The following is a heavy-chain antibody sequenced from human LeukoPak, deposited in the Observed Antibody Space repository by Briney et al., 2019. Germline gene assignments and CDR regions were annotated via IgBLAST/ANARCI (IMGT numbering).Heavy chain of an antibody. CDR2: IIPILGIA. Sequence: SMKVSCKASGGTFSSYAISWVRQAPGQGLEWMGRIIPILGIANYAQKFQGRVTITADKSTSTAYMELSSLRSEDTAVYYCWVREMAEYYYYGMDVWGQGTTVTVSS. CDR1: GGTFSSYA. V-gene: IGHV1-69*04. J-gene: IGHJ6*02. CDR3: WVREMAEYYYYGMDV. D-gene: IGHD5-24*01.